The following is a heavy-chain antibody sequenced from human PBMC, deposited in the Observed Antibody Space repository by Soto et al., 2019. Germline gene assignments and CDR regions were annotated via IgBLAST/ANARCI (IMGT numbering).Heavy chain of an antibody. CDR3: AKYSVSYSGNYNASVV. CDR2: LGGGDDI. V-gene: IGHV3-23*01. Sequence: EWVSTLGGGDDIFYADSVKGRFTISRDDSRNTLYLQTDNLRVEDTAIYFCAKYSVSYSGNYNASVVWCQGTVVTVSS. J-gene: IGHJ3*01. D-gene: IGHD4-4*01.